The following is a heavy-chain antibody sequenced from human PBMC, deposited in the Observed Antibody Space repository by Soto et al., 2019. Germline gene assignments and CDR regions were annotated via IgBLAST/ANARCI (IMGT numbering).Heavy chain of an antibody. CDR2: IFSNDEK. J-gene: IGHJ4*02. D-gene: IGHD2-15*01. Sequence: SGPTLVNPTETLTLTCTVSGFSLSNARMGVSWIRQPPGKALEWLAHIFSNDEKSYSTSLKSRLTISKDTSKSQVVLTMTNMDPVDTATYYCARIAPTYCSGGSCYTYFDYWGQGTLVTVSS. CDR3: ARIAPTYCSGGSCYTYFDY. V-gene: IGHV2-26*01. CDR1: GFSLSNARMG.